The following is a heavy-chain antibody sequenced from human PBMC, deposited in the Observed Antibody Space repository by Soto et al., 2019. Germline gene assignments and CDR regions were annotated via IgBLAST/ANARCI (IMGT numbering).Heavy chain of an antibody. CDR1: GFSVTTNY. CDR2: TFTGGST. D-gene: IGHD1-26*01. V-gene: IGHV3-53*02. CDR3: AKKPRSSIQGWAFGMDV. J-gene: IGHJ6*02. Sequence: EVQLVETGGGLIQPGGSLRLSCLASGFSVTTNYIIWVRQPPGKGLEWVSTTFTGGSTHYADAVKGRFSISRDNSKNTVYLQMNNLRVEDTAVYYCAKKPRSSIQGWAFGMDVWDQGTTVSVSS.